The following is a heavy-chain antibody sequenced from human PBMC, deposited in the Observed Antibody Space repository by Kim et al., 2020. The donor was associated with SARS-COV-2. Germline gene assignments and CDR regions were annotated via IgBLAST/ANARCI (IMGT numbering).Heavy chain of an antibody. CDR3: AKACWGRGYDARLECGH. Sequence: SVKGRFTIARDNSKNSLYLKMNSLRAEDTAVYFCAKACWGRGYDARLECGHWGQGTLVTVSS. V-gene: IGHV3-23*01. D-gene: IGHD5-12*01. J-gene: IGHJ4*02.